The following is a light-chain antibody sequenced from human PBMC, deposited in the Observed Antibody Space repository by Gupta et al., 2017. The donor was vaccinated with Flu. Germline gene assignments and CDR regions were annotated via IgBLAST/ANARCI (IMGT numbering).Light chain of an antibody. CDR3: CSYAGSYTWV. CDR2: DVS. V-gene: IGLV2-11*01. Sequence: QSALTQPRSVSGSPGQSVTISCTGTSSDVGGYNYVSWYLHHPGEAPKLLIYDVSKRPSGVPFRFSGSKSGNTASLIISGLQPEDEADYFCCSYAGSYTWVFGGGTKLTVL. CDR1: SSDVGGYNY. J-gene: IGLJ3*02.